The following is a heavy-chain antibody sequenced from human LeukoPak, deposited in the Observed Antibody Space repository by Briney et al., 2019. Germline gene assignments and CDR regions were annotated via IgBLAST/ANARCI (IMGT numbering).Heavy chain of an antibody. CDR3: ATKVMSGSYWGAFDI. V-gene: IGHV4-4*07. D-gene: IGHD1-26*01. J-gene: IGHJ3*02. Sequence: SETLSLTCTVTGGSISSFYWSWIRQPAGKGLEWIGRIDTSGNTNYNPSLKSRVTVSVDRSKNQFSLKLSSVTVADTAVYYCATKVMSGSYWGAFDIWGQGTLVTVSS. CDR2: IDTSGNT. CDR1: GGSISSFY.